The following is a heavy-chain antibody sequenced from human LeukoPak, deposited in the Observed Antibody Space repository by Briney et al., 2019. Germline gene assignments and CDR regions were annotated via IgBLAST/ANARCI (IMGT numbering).Heavy chain of an antibody. CDR2: ISYDGSNK. Sequence: GGSLRLSCAASGFTFSSYGMHWVRQAPGKGLEWVAVISYDGSNKYYADSVKGRFTISRDNSKNTLYLQMNSLRAEDTAVYYCAKLAVAGPNYFDYWGQGTLVTVSS. D-gene: IGHD6-19*01. V-gene: IGHV3-30*18. J-gene: IGHJ4*02. CDR3: AKLAVAGPNYFDY. CDR1: GFTFSSYG.